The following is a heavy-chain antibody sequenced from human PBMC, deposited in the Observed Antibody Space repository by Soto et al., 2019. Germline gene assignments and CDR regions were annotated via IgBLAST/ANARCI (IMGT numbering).Heavy chain of an antibody. J-gene: IGHJ4*02. CDR2: IGGGGIGS. Sequence: DVHLLESGGGLVQPGGSLRLSCVASGYNFGSYAMMWVRQAPGKGLEWNSTIGGGGIGSYYADSVKGRFTISRDNSKNTLFLQMNSLRAEDTGVYYCAKDPRLELRGVDSWGQGTQVTVSS. V-gene: IGHV3-23*01. CDR1: GYNFGSYA. D-gene: IGHD1-7*01. CDR3: AKDPRLELRGVDS.